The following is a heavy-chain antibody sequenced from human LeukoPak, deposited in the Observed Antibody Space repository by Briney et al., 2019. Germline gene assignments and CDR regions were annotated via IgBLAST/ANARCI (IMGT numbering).Heavy chain of an antibody. CDR2: IYYSGST. D-gene: IGHD1-26*01. J-gene: IGHJ6*02. V-gene: IGHV4-30-4*01. CDR1: GGSISSGDYY. Sequence: KSSETLSLTCTVSGGSISSGDYYWSWIRQPPGKGLEWIGYIYYSGSTYYNPSLKSRVTISVDTSKNQFSLKLSSVTAADTAVYYCARDLGALHGMDVWGQGTTVTVSS. CDR3: ARDLGALHGMDV.